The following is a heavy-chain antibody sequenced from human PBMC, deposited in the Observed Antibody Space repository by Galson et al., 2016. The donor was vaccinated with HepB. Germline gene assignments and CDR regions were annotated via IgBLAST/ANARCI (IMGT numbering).Heavy chain of an antibody. D-gene: IGHD6-19*01. CDR1: GFTVSNNC. Sequence: SLRLSCAVSGFTVSNNCMSWVRQAPGKGLEGVSVIYSGGNAYYADSVRGGFTISRDSSKNTLYLQMSSLRVEDTAVYHCASHPVAGQHWGQGTQVTVSS. J-gene: IGHJ1*01. CDR3: ASHPVAGQH. V-gene: IGHV3-66*04. CDR2: IYSGGNA.